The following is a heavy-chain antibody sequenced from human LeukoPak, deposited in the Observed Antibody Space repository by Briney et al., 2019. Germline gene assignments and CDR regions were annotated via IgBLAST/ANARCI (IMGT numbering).Heavy chain of an antibody. J-gene: IGHJ4*02. V-gene: IGHV3-53*01. Sequence: GGSLRLSCAASGFTVSSNYMSWVRQAPGKGLEWVSVIYSGGSTYYADSVKGRFTISRDNSKNTLYLQMNSLRAEDTAVYYCAKGSSRRASPFHWGQGTLVTVSS. CDR3: AKGSSRRASPFH. D-gene: IGHD6-13*01. CDR1: GFTVSSNY. CDR2: IYSGGST.